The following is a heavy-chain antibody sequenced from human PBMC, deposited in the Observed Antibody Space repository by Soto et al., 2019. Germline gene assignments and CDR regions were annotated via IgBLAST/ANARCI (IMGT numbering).Heavy chain of an antibody. CDR2: ISAHNGDT. CDR1: GYTFNYYG. J-gene: IGHJ4*02. V-gene: IGHV1-18*04. D-gene: IGHD3-22*01. CDR3: ARDWSRYFDSSGLMWFY. Sequence: GASVKVSCKASGYTFNYYGISWVRQAPGQGLEWMGWISAHNGDTKYAQNLQGRLTLTTDTSTSTAYMELTSLTSDDTAVYYCARDWSRYFDSSGLMWFYWGQGTLVTVSS.